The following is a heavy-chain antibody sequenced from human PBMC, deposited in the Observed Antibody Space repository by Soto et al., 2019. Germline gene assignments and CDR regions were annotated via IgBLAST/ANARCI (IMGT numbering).Heavy chain of an antibody. J-gene: IGHJ4*02. D-gene: IGHD3-16*01. V-gene: IGHV3-23*01. CDR2: ISATGGGT. CDR3: AKDRRAGGNSAFYFDF. Sequence: GSLRLSCAASGFKFSNYAMSWVRQAPGKGLEWVSLISATGGGTYYADSVKGRFTISRDNSHNTLYLQVHSLTAEDTAVYYCAKDRRAGGNSAFYFDFWGQGAQVTVS. CDR1: GFKFSNYA.